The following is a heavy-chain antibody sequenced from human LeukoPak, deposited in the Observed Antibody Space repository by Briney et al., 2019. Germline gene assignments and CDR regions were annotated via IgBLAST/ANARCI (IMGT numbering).Heavy chain of an antibody. J-gene: IGHJ5*02. CDR2: VYYSGSI. CDR1: GDSITSGAYY. CDR3: ARRDYAAWFDP. V-gene: IGHV4-39*07. Sequence: SETLSLTCSVFGDSITSGAYYWAWLRQPPGKGLEWIGSVYYSGSIKYNPSLKGRVSISRDMSKNQFSLNLNSVNATDTAVYYCARRDYAAWFDPWGQGTLVTVSS. D-gene: IGHD4/OR15-4a*01.